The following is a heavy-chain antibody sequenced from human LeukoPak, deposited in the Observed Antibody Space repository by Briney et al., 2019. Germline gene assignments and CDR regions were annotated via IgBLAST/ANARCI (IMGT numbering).Heavy chain of an antibody. CDR2: MSSTDGTT. D-gene: IGHD3-10*01. CDR1: GFTFSNYA. CDR3: AKRGVRGSYYFDH. Sequence: PGGSLRLSCAASGFTFSNYAMTWVRQAPGKGLEWVSTMSSTDGTTFYADSVKGRFTISRDNSKNILYLRMNNLRAEDTAVYHCAKRGVRGSYYFDHWGQGTLVTVSS. V-gene: IGHV3-23*01. J-gene: IGHJ4*02.